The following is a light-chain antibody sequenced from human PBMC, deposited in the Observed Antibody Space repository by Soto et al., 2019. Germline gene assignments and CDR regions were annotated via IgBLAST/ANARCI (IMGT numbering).Light chain of an antibody. J-gene: IGLJ1*01. CDR2: DIN. V-gene: IGLV2-8*01. Sequence: QSVLTQPPSASGSRGQSVTISCTGTSSDVGAYDYVSWYQQHPGKAPKLMIYDINKRPSGVPNRFSGSKSGNTASLTVSGLQAEDEADYYCSSFAGSNNFPYVFGTGTKVTVL. CDR1: SSDVGAYDY. CDR3: SSFAGSNNFPYV.